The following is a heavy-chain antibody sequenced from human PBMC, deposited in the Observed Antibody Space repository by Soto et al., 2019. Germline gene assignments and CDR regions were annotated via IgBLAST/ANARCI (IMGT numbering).Heavy chain of an antibody. D-gene: IGHD3-22*01. CDR1: GFTFSSYG. V-gene: IGHV3-30*18. Sequence: SCAASGFTFSSYGMHWVRQAPGKGLEWVAVISYDGSNKYYADSVKGRFTISRDNSKNTLYLQMNSLRAEDTAVYYCAKGHYYDSSGYLVFDYWGQGTLVTVSS. CDR2: ISYDGSNK. J-gene: IGHJ4*02. CDR3: AKGHYYDSSGYLVFDY.